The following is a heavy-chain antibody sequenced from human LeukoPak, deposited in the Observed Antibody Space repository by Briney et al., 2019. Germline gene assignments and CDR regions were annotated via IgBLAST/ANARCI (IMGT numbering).Heavy chain of an antibody. CDR2: INWNGGST. CDR3: ARDLVDYGDYVRWFDP. CDR1: GLTFDDYG. D-gene: IGHD4-17*01. V-gene: IGHV3-20*04. J-gene: IGHJ5*02. Sequence: PGGSLRLSCAASGLTFDDYGMSWVRQAPGKGLEWVPGINWNGGSTGYADSVKGRFTISRDNAKNSLYLQMNSLRAEDTALYYCARDLVDYGDYVRWFDPWGQGTLVTVSS.